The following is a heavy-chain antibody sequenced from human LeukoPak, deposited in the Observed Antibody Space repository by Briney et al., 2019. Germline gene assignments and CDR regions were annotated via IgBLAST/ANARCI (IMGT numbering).Heavy chain of an antibody. CDR1: GFTFGDHW. CDR2: IISDGSST. Sequence: GGSLRLSCAASGFTFGDHWMHWVRQTPGKGLVWVSRIISDGSSTSYADSVKGRFTISRDNAKNTLYLQMNSLRAEDTAVYYCARDGSLPDYWGQGTLVTVSS. J-gene: IGHJ4*02. CDR3: ARDGSLPDY. V-gene: IGHV3-74*01.